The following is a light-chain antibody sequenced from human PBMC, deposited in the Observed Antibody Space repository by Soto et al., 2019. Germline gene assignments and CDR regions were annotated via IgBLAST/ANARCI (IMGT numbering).Light chain of an antibody. Sequence: QSVLTQPASVSGSPGQSITISCTGTSSDVGGYTSVSWYQQHPGKAPKLMIYEIGNRPSGVSNRFSGSKSGNTASLTISGLQAEDEADYYCSSYTYNNIHWVFGGGTKLTVL. CDR2: EIG. CDR1: SSDVGGYTS. CDR3: SSYTYNNIHWV. V-gene: IGLV2-14*01. J-gene: IGLJ3*02.